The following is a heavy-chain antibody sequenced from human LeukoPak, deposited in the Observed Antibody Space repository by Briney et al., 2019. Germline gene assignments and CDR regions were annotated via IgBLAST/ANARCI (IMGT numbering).Heavy chain of an antibody. D-gene: IGHD5-12*01. V-gene: IGHV3-30*02. Sequence: GGSLRLSCAASGFTFSSYGMHWVRQAPGKGLEWVAFIRYDGGKKYYADSVKGRFTISRDNSKNTLYLQMNSLRAEDTAVYYCAKDRGYSGYERLDYWGQGTLVTVSS. CDR3: AKDRGYSGYERLDY. CDR1: GFTFSSYG. CDR2: IRYDGGKK. J-gene: IGHJ4*02.